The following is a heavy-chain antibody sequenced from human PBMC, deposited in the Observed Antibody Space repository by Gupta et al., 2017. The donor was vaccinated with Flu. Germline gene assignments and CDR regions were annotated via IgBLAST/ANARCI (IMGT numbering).Heavy chain of an antibody. CDR1: GITFSSYG. CDR2: IWYDGSNK. CDR3: AKKAVAAYYPEY. D-gene: IGHD6-19*01. Sequence: QVQLVESGGGVVQPGTSLRLSCEVSGITFSSYGMHWVRQAPGKGLEWVAVIWYDGSNKFYADSVQGRFTISRDNSNNRLYLQMNSLRAEDTAVYYCAKKAVAAYYPEYWGQGTLVTVSS. J-gene: IGHJ4*02. V-gene: IGHV3-33*03.